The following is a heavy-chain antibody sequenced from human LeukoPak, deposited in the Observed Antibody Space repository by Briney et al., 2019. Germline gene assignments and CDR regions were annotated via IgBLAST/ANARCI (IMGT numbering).Heavy chain of an antibody. D-gene: IGHD4-17*01. CDR3: ARRHGDIFDY. CDR1: GGSMSSYY. J-gene: IGHJ4*02. V-gene: IGHV4-59*08. Sequence: WETLSLTCTVSGGSMSSYYWSWIRQPPGKGLEWIGYIYCRGSTNYNPSLKSRVTISVDTSKNQFSLKLSSVTAADTAVYYCARRHGDIFDYWGQGTLVTVSS. CDR2: IYCRGST.